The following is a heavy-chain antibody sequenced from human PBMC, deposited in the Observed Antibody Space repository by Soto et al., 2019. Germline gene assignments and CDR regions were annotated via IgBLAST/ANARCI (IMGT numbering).Heavy chain of an antibody. Sequence: ASVKVSCKASGYTFTSYGISWVRQAPGQGLEWMGWISAYNGNTNYAQKLQGRVTMTTDTSTSTAYMELRSLRSDDTAVYYCARDWEYYYGSGSIPAYYYYMDVWGKGTTVTVSS. CDR1: GYTFTSYG. J-gene: IGHJ6*03. D-gene: IGHD3-10*01. CDR2: ISAYNGNT. V-gene: IGHV1-18*01. CDR3: ARDWEYYYGSGSIPAYYYYMDV.